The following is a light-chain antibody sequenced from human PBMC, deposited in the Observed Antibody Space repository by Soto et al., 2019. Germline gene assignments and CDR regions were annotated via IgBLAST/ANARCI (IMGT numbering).Light chain of an antibody. Sequence: QSALTQPASVSGSPGQSITISCTGTSSDVGGYNYVSWYQQHPGKAPKLMIYEVSNRPSGVSNRFSGSKPGNTASLTISGLQAEDEADYYCNSYAGTSYVFGTGTKVTVL. V-gene: IGLV2-14*01. CDR1: SSDVGGYNY. J-gene: IGLJ1*01. CDR3: NSYAGTSYV. CDR2: EVS.